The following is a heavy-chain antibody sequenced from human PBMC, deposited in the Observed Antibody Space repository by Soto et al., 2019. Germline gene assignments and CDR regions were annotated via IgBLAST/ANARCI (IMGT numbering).Heavy chain of an antibody. CDR3: ARGRSPSYFDY. Sequence: GGSLRLSCVASGLIVGGDYMSWVRQAPGKGLDWVSIIYSGGTTYFADSVKGRFTISRDNSKNTLYLQMDTLTAEDTAVYYCARGRSPSYFDYWGPGTLVTVSS. CDR1: GLIVGGDY. V-gene: IGHV3-53*01. J-gene: IGHJ4*02. CDR2: IYSGGTT.